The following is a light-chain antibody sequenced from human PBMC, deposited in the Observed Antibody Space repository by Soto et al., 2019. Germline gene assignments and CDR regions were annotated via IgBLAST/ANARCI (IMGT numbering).Light chain of an antibody. V-gene: IGKV1-5*01. J-gene: IGKJ1*01. CDR1: QSISRW. CDR2: DAS. Sequence: IQMTQSPSTLSASVGDRVTISCRASQSISRWLAWHQQKPGKAPKLLIFDASSLESGVPSRFSGSGSGTEFTLTISSLQPDDFATYYCQQYKTYSPTFGQGTKVDIK. CDR3: QQYKTYSPT.